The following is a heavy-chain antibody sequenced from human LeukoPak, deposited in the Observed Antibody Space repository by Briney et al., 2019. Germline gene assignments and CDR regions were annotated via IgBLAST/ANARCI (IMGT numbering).Heavy chain of an antibody. CDR1: GGSLSSYY. CDR2: IYYSGST. CDR3: ARSPRNGYSSGWYYFDY. Sequence: SETLSLTCTVSGGSLSSYYWSWIRQPPGKGLEWIGYIYYSGSTNYNPSLKSRVTISVDTSKNQFSLKLSSVTAADTAVYYCARSPRNGYSSGWYYFDYWGQGTLVTVSS. V-gene: IGHV4-59*01. J-gene: IGHJ4*02. D-gene: IGHD6-19*01.